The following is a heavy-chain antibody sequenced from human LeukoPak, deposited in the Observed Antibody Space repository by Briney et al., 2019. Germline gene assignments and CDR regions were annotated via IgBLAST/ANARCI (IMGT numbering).Heavy chain of an antibody. CDR3: AKDPYYDFWSGYRVDNWFAP. D-gene: IGHD3-3*01. Sequence: GGSLRLSCAASGFTFSSYAMSWVRQAPGKGLEWVSAISGSGGSTYYADSVKGRFTISRDNSKNTLYLEMNSLSAEDTAVYYCAKDPYYDFWSGYRVDNWFAPWGQGTLVTVSS. J-gene: IGHJ5*02. V-gene: IGHV3-23*01. CDR2: ISGSGGST. CDR1: GFTFSSYA.